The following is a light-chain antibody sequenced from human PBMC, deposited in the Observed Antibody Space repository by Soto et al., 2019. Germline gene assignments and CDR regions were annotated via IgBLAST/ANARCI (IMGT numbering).Light chain of an antibody. CDR1: SSDIGSYNL. Sequence: QSALTQPASVSGSPGQSITISCTGTSSDIGSYNLVSWYQHHPGKAPQLIIYEVTKRPSGVSGHFSGSKSGNTASLTISGRQAEDEAEYYCCSYARISPFGVFGGGTKLTVL. J-gene: IGLJ3*02. CDR2: EVT. CDR3: CSYARISPFGV. V-gene: IGLV2-23*02.